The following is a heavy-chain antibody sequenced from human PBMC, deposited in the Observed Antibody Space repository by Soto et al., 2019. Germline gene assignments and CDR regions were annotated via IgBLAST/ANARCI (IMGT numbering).Heavy chain of an antibody. Sequence: EVQLVESGGGLVQPGRSLRLSCAASGFTFDDYAMHWVRQAPGKGLEWVSGISWNSGSIGYADSVKGRFTISRDNAKNSLYLQMNSLRAEDTALYYCAKDTGYSYVFDYWGQGTLVTVSS. J-gene: IGHJ4*02. D-gene: IGHD5-18*01. V-gene: IGHV3-9*01. CDR3: AKDTGYSYVFDY. CDR2: ISWNSGSI. CDR1: GFTFDDYA.